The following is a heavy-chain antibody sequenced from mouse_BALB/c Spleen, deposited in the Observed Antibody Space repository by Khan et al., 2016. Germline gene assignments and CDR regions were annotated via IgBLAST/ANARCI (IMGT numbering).Heavy chain of an antibody. D-gene: IGHD1-3*01. J-gene: IGHJ2*01. CDR2: INPSSGYT. Sequence: VQLQESGAELARPGASVKMSCKASGYTFTIYTMHWVKQRPGQGLEWLGYINPSSGYTNYNQMFKDKATLTADKSSSTAYMQQSSLTSEDSAVYYCASSRRMEDNYFFDDWGQGTTLTVSS. CDR3: ASSRRMEDNYFFDD. V-gene: IGHV1-4*01. CDR1: GYTFTIYT.